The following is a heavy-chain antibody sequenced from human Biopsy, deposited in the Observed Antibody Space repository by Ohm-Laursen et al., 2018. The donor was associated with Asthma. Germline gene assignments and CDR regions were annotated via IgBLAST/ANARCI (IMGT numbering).Heavy chain of an antibody. Sequence: SLRLSCAAPRFTYEMHWVRQAPGKGLEWVAVISYDGSGIYYADSVKGRFTISRDNSKNTLSLQMNSLTAEDTAVYYCAREGVAGTHIEDWGQGTLVTVSS. D-gene: IGHD6-19*01. CDR2: ISYDGSGI. CDR3: AREGVAGTHIED. CDR1: RFTYE. V-gene: IGHV3-30-3*01. J-gene: IGHJ4*02.